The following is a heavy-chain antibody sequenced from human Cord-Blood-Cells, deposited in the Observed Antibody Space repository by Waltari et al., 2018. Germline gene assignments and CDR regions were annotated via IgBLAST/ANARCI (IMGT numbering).Heavy chain of an antibody. CDR3: ARGFGYYYGSGSYLGAFDI. V-gene: IGHV4-4*02. J-gene: IGHJ3*02. D-gene: IGHD3-10*01. Sequence: QVQLQESGPGLVKPSGTRSLTCAVSGGSISSSNWWSWVRQPPGKGLEWVGEIYHIGSTNYNPSLKSRVTISVDKSKNQFSLKLSSVTAADTAVYYCARGFGYYYGSGSYLGAFDIWGQGTMVTVSS. CDR2: IYHIGST. CDR1: GGSISSSNW.